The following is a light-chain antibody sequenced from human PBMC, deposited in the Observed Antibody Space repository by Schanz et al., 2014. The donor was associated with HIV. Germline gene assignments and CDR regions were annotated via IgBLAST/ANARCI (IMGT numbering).Light chain of an antibody. CDR3: QSYDSSLSGYV. J-gene: IGLJ1*01. CDR1: SSNFGAGSD. CDR2: GNT. V-gene: IGLV1-40*01. Sequence: QSVLTQPPSVSGAPGQTVTISCTGSSSNFGAGSDVHWYRHLPGTAPELLIYGNTNRPSGVPDRFSGSRSGTSASLAITGLQAADEADYYCQSYDSSLSGYVFGTGTKLTVL.